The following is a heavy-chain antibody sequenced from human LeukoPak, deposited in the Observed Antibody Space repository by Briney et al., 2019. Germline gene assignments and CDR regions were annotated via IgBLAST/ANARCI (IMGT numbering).Heavy chain of an antibody. CDR1: GGSISSYY. D-gene: IGHD4-17*01. J-gene: IGHJ5*02. V-gene: IGHV4-4*07. CDR2: IYTSGST. CDR3: ARDRDYGWFDP. Sequence: PSETLSLTCTVSGGSISSYYWSWIRQPAGKGLEWIGRIYTSGSTNYNPSLKSRVTMSVDTSKNQLSLKLSSVTAADKAVYYCARDRDYGWFDPWGQGTLVTVSS.